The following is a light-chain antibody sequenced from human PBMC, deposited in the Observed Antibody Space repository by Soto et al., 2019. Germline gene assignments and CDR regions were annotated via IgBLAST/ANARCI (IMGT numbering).Light chain of an antibody. CDR2: KAS. CDR1: RNVGDW. V-gene: IGKV1-5*03. Sequence: DKQLTQSPSTLSASIGDRVTITCRASRNVGDWLAWFQQKPGKAPKLLIYKASTLESGVPSRFSGSGSGTDFTLTISSLQPEDFATYYCQQSYSTPWTFGQGTKVDI. CDR3: QQSYSTPWT. J-gene: IGKJ1*01.